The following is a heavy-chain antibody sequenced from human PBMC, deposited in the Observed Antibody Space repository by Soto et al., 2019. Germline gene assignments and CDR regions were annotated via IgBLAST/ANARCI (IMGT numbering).Heavy chain of an antibody. CDR2: IKQDGSEK. V-gene: IGHV3-7*01. Sequence: PGGSLRLSSAASGFTFSSYWMSWVRQAPGKGLEWVANIKQDGSEKYYVDSVKGRFTISRDNAKNSLYLQMNSLRAEDTAVYYCAREEDIVVVVADPSGAFDIWGQGTMVTVSS. D-gene: IGHD2-15*01. J-gene: IGHJ3*02. CDR1: GFTFSSYW. CDR3: AREEDIVVVVADPSGAFDI.